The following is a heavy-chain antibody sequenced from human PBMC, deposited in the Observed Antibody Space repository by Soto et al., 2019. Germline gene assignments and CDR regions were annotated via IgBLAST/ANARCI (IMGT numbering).Heavy chain of an antibody. V-gene: IGHV4-31*03. D-gene: IGHD1-26*01. CDR2: IYYSGST. CDR3: ARRATMTYYFDY. J-gene: IGHJ4*02. Sequence: QVQLQESGPGLVKPSQTLSLTCTVSGGSISSGGYYWSWIRQDPGKGLEWIGYIYYSGSTYYNPSLKSRVTISVDTSKNQFSLKLSSVTAADTAVYYCARRATMTYYFDYWGQGTLVTVSS. CDR1: GGSISSGGYY.